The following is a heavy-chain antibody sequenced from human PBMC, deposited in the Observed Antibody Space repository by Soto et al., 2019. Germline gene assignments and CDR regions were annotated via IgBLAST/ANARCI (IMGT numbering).Heavy chain of an antibody. CDR2: ISGSGTGT. Sequence: PGGSLRLSCAASGFTFSSYAMSWVRQAPGKGLEWVSSISGSGTGTYYADSVKGRFTISRDNSKNTLYLQMNSLRAEDTAVYYCAKDYSGNYLRAFDIWGQGTMVTVSS. D-gene: IGHD1-26*01. J-gene: IGHJ3*02. V-gene: IGHV3-23*01. CDR1: GFTFSSYA. CDR3: AKDYSGNYLRAFDI.